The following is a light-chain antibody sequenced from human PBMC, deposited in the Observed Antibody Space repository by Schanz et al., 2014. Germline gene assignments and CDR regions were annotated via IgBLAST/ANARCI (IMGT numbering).Light chain of an antibody. CDR2: GAS. CDR3: QQYGSSRWT. CDR1: QSISSY. J-gene: IGKJ1*01. V-gene: IGKV3-15*01. Sequence: EIVMTQSPGTLSVSPGERATLSCRASQSISSYLAWYQHRPGQAPRLLIYGASTRATGIPARFSGSGSGTEFTLTISSLQSEDFAVYYCQQYGSSRWTFGQGTKVEIK.